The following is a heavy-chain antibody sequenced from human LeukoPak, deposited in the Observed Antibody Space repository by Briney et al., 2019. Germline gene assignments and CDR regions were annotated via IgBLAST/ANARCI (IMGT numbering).Heavy chain of an antibody. Sequence: GGSLRLSCVASGFTLSTYGMHWVRQAPGKGLEWVSFIRYDGSEKHYADSVKGRFTISRDISQNTLYLQMNSLRPEDTAVYYCAKGGPDQGDSPPFDYWGQGTLVTVSS. V-gene: IGHV3-30*02. J-gene: IGHJ4*02. D-gene: IGHD2-21*02. CDR2: IRYDGSEK. CDR1: GFTLSTYG. CDR3: AKGGPDQGDSPPFDY.